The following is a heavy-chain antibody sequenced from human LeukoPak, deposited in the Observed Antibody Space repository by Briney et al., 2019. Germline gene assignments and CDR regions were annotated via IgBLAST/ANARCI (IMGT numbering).Heavy chain of an antibody. V-gene: IGHV3-74*01. CDR1: GFTFSSYA. CDR3: ARGRPHGNDY. J-gene: IGHJ4*02. D-gene: IGHD4-23*01. Sequence: GSLRLSXAASGFTFSSYAMHWVRQAPGKGLVWVSRIASDGSSTTYADSVKGRFSISRDNAKNTLYLQMNSLRVEDTAVYYCARGRPHGNDYWGQGTLVTVSS. CDR2: IASDGSST.